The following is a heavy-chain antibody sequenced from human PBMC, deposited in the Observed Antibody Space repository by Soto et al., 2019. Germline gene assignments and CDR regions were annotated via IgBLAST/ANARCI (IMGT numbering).Heavy chain of an antibody. J-gene: IGHJ4*02. CDR1: DDSINSDKYY. D-gene: IGHD3-9*01. V-gene: IGHV4-39*01. CDR3: ARLEGLATISYYFDF. CDR2: IYYRGNA. Sequence: SETLSLTCSVSDDSINSDKYYWGWIRQPPGKGLEWIGSIYYRGNAYYNPSLQTRVTVSLDKSKSQFSLKLNSVTATDSAVYFCARLEGLATISYYFDFWGPGALVTVSS.